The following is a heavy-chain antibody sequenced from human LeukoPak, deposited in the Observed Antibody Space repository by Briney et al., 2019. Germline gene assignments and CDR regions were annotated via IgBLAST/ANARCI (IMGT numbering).Heavy chain of an antibody. Sequence: SETLSLTCTVSGGSISSYYWSWIRQPPGKGLEWIGYIYYSGSTNYNPSLKSRVTISVDTSKNQFSLKLSSVTAAGTAVYYCARGSYYYYYVMDVWGQGTTVTVSS. CDR2: IYYSGST. V-gene: IGHV4-59*08. J-gene: IGHJ6*02. CDR3: ARGSYYYYYVMDV. D-gene: IGHD3-10*01. CDR1: GGSISSYY.